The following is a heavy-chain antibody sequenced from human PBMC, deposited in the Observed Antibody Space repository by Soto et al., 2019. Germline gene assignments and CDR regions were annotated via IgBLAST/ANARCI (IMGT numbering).Heavy chain of an antibody. D-gene: IGHD6-19*01. CDR3: AREYTETVDGPTPFYFDY. Sequence: TLSLTCSVSGDSISIYYWSWIRQSAGKGLEWIGRTYVTGDTNYNPSLKSRVTMSLDTSKNQLSLKLISVTAADTAVYYCAREYTETVDGPTPFYFDYWGQGTPVAVSS. J-gene: IGHJ4*02. CDR1: GDSISIYY. CDR2: TYVTGDT. V-gene: IGHV4-4*07.